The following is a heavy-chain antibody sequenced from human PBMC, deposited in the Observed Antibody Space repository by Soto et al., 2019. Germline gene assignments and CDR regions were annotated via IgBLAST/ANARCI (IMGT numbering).Heavy chain of an antibody. D-gene: IGHD3-9*01. CDR2: IDPSDSYT. V-gene: IGHV5-10-1*01. Sequence: ESLKISCKGSGYSFTSYWISLVLHMPGKGLEWMGRIDPSDSYTNYSPSFQGHVTISADKSISAAYPQWSSLKASDTAMYYCASDYDILTGYYNAAFDIWGQGTMVTVSS. J-gene: IGHJ3*02. CDR1: GYSFTSYW. CDR3: ASDYDILTGYYNAAFDI.